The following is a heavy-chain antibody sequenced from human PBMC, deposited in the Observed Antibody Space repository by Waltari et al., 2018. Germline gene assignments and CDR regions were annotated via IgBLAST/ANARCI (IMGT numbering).Heavy chain of an antibody. V-gene: IGHV3-7*01. D-gene: IGHD5-12*01. Sequence: EVPLVESGGGLVQPGGSLRLSCEASGFTFSSYWMSWVRQAPGKGLEWVANIKQDGREKYYVDSVKGRFTISRDNAKNSVYLQMNSLRAEDTAVYYCARGSSWWDIVATSDFDYWGQGTLVTVSS. CDR3: ARGSSWWDIVATSDFDY. J-gene: IGHJ4*02. CDR2: IKQDGREK. CDR1: GFTFSSYW.